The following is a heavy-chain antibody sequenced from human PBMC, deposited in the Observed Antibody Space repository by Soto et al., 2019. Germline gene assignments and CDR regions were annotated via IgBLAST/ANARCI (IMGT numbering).Heavy chain of an antibody. CDR1: GFTFSSYA. J-gene: IGHJ4*02. Sequence: QVQLVESGGGVVQPGRSLRLSCAASGFTFSSYAMHWVRQAPGKGLEWVAVISYDGSNKYYADSVKGRFTISRDNSKNTVYLQMNSLRAEDKAVYYCKGAYDSSGYWGQGTLVTVSS. V-gene: IGHV3-30-3*01. CDR2: ISYDGSNK. D-gene: IGHD3-22*01. CDR3: KGAYDSSGY.